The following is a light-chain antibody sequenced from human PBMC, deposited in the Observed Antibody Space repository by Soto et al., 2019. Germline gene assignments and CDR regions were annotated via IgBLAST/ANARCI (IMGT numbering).Light chain of an antibody. CDR3: QQYGDSPIT. V-gene: IGKV3-20*01. CDR1: QSVRSSS. CDR2: GAS. Sequence: EIVLRQSPGTLSLSPGERAALSCRASQSVRSSSLAWYRQKPGQAPTLLIYGASSRATGIPDRFSGSGSGTDFTLTIWRLEPEDFALYYCQQYGDSPITFGQGTRLEIK. J-gene: IGKJ5*01.